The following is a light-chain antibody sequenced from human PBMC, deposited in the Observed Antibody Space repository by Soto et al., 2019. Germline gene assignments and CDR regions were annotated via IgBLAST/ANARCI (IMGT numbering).Light chain of an antibody. CDR3: QQYGSSPNT. Sequence: EIVLTQSPGTLYLSPGERATLSCRASQSVSSSYLAWYQQKPGQAPRLLIYGASSRATGIPDRFSGSGSGTDFTLTISRLEPEDFAVYYCQQYGSSPNTFGGGTKVEIK. J-gene: IGKJ4*01. V-gene: IGKV3-20*01. CDR1: QSVSSSY. CDR2: GAS.